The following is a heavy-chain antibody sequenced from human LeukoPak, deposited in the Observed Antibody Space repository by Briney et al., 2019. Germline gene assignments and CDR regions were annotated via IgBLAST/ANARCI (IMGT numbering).Heavy chain of an antibody. V-gene: IGHV3-33*08. CDR1: GVTFSSYS. D-gene: IGHD2-21*01. CDR2: IWYDGSNK. J-gene: IGHJ4*02. CDR3: ARDRLFDY. Sequence: PGGSLRLSCAASGVTFSSYSINWVRQAPGKGLEWVAVIWYDGSNKYYADSVKGRFTISRDNSKNTLYLQMNSLRAEDTAVYYCARDRLFDYWGQGTLVTVSS.